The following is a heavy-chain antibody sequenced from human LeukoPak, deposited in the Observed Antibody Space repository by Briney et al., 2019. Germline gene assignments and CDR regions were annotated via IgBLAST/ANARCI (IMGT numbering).Heavy chain of an antibody. CDR1: GFTFSGYW. Sequence: GGSLRLSCAASGFTFSGYWMSWVRQAPGKGLEWVANIKQGGSERYYVDSVKGRFTISRDNAKNSLYLQMNSLRAVDTAVYYCARGPSGGNGFSYWGLGTLVTVSS. CDR3: ARGPSGGNGFSY. D-gene: IGHD2-15*01. CDR2: IKQGGSER. J-gene: IGHJ4*02. V-gene: IGHV3-7*04.